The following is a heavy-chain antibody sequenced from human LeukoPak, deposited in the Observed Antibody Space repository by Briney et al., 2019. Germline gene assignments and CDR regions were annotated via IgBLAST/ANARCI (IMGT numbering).Heavy chain of an antibody. CDR3: ARVVRGDAYNYDY. CDR1: GFTFSSYT. V-gene: IGHV3-21*01. J-gene: IGHJ4*02. CDR2: ISTSGSSM. D-gene: IGHD5-24*01. Sequence: GGSLRLSCAASGFTFSSYTMNWVRQAPGKGLEWVSSISTSGSSMYHADSVKGRFTTSRDNAKNSLYLQMNSLRAEDTAMYYCARVVRGDAYNYDYWGQGTLVTVSS.